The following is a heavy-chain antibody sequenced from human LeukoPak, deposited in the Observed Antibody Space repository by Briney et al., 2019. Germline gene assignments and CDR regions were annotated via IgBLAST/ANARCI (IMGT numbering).Heavy chain of an antibody. CDR1: GYTFTSYY. J-gene: IGHJ3*02. D-gene: IGHD2-15*01. V-gene: IGHV1-46*01. Sequence: ASVKVSCKASGYTFTSYYMHWVRQAPGQGLEWMGIINPSGGSTSYAQKLQGRVTMTRDTSTSTVYMELSSLRSEDTAVYYCARDRIGYCSGGSCYKGGAFDIWGQGTMVTVSS. CDR2: INPSGGST. CDR3: ARDRIGYCSGGSCYKGGAFDI.